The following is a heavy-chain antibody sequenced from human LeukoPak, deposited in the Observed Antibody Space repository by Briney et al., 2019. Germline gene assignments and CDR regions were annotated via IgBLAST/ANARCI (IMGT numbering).Heavy chain of an antibody. CDR2: INHSGST. CDR1: GGSFSGYY. J-gene: IGHJ6*02. CDR3: AGAYQLPYYGMDV. D-gene: IGHD2-2*01. Sequence: SEALSLTCAVYGGSFSGYYWSWIRQPPGKGLEWIGEINHSGSTNYNPSLKSRVTISVDTSKNQFSLKLSSVTAADTAVYYCAGAYQLPYYGMDVWGQGTTVTVSS. V-gene: IGHV4-34*01.